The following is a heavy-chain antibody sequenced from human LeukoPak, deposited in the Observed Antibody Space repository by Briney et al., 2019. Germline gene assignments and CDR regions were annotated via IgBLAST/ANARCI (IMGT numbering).Heavy chain of an antibody. J-gene: IGHJ5*01. CDR1: GFTFNKYG. CDR2: IWNDGSNE. V-gene: IGHV3-33*01. Sequence: GGSLRRSCVASGFTFNKYGIHWVRQAPGKGLEWVAVIWNDGSNEYYADSVKGRLAISRDNDKNTVNLQMNSLRAEDTAVYDCARDGSGLAVRGWFDFWGQGTLVTVSS. CDR3: ARDGSGLAVRGWFDF. D-gene: IGHD3-10*01.